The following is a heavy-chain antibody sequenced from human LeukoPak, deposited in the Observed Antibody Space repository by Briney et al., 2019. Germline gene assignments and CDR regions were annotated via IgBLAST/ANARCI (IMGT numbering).Heavy chain of an antibody. CDR2: IYYSGGT. CDR1: GGSISSYY. CDR3: ARGPEGVTGYVSYYYYMDV. D-gene: IGHD3-9*01. V-gene: IGHV4-59*01. Sequence: SETLSLTCTVSGGSISSYYWSWIRQPPGKGLEWIGYIYYSGGTNYNPSLKSRVTISVDTSKNQFSLKLSSVTAADTAVYYCARGPEGVTGYVSYYYYMDVWGKGTTVTVSS. J-gene: IGHJ6*03.